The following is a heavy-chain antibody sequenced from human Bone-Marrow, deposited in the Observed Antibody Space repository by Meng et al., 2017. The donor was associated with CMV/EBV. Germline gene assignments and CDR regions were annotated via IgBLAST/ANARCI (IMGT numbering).Heavy chain of an antibody. CDR2: INPNSGGT. D-gene: IGHD6-13*01. J-gene: IGHJ3*02. CDR3: ARYYSSSWIDAFDI. CDR1: GYTFTSYG. V-gene: IGHV1-2*02. Sequence: ASVKVSCKASGYTFTSYGISWVRQAPGQGLEWMGWINPNSGGTNYAKKFQGRVTMTRDTSISTAYIELSRLRSNDTAVYYCARYYSSSWIDAFDICGQGTMVTVSS.